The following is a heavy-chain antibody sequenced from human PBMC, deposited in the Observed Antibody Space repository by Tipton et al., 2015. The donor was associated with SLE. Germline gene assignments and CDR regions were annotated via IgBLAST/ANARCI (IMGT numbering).Heavy chain of an antibody. D-gene: IGHD3-3*01. J-gene: IGHJ5*02. CDR1: GGTFSSYA. CDR3: ARYYDFWRGPSSGWFDP. V-gene: IGHV1-18*01. Sequence: QLVQSGAEVKKPGSSVKVSCKASGGTFSSYAISWVRQAPGQGLEWMGWISAYNGNTNYAQKLQGRVTMTTDTSTSTAYMELRSLRSGDTAVYYCARYYDFWRGPSSGWFDPWGQGTLVTVSS. CDR2: ISAYNGNT.